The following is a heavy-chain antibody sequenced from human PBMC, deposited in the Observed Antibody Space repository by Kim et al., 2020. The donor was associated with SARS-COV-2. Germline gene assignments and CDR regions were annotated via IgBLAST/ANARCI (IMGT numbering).Heavy chain of an antibody. CDR2: ISGGGGIT. CDR3: EKGQGRDSSAHPGMDV. V-gene: IGHV3-23*01. CDR1: GFTFSNDA. Sequence: GGSLRLSCAASGFTFSNDAMSWVRQAPGKGLEWVAAISGGGGITDNAYAATGRFTISSASAKTKLNLQLNSISVETEDASYCEKGQGRDSSAHPGMDVWG. D-gene: IGHD3-22*01. J-gene: IGHJ6*01.